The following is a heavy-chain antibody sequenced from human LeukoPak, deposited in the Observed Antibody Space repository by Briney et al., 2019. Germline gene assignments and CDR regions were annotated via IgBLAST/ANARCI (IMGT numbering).Heavy chain of an antibody. CDR2: ISSSSSYI. J-gene: IGHJ6*03. CDR1: GFTFSTYS. CDR3: ARDSRSGSYYYYYYMDV. D-gene: IGHD1-26*01. Sequence: PGGSLRLSCAASGFTFSTYSMNWVRQAPGKGLEWVSSISSSSSYIYYADSVKGRFTISRDNAKNSLYLQMNSLRAEDTAVYYCARDSRSGSYYYYYYMDVWGKGTTVTVSS. V-gene: IGHV3-21*01.